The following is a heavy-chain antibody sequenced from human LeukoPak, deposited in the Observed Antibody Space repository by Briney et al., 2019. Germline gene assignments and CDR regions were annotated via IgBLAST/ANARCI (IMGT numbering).Heavy chain of an antibody. V-gene: IGHV4-59*01. CDR2: IYYSGST. CDR1: GGSISSYY. D-gene: IGHD3-22*01. J-gene: IGHJ3*02. CDR3: ARDTPPRDTYYYGSSGYYLGAFDI. Sequence: SETLSLTCTVSGGSISSYYWSWIRQPPGKGLEWIGYIYYSGSTNYNPSLKSRVTISVDTSKNQFSLKLSSVTAADTAVYYCARDTPPRDTYYYGSSGYYLGAFDIWGQGTMVTVSS.